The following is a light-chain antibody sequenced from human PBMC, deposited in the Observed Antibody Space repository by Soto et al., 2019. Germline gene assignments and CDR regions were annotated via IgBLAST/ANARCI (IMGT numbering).Light chain of an antibody. CDR3: QQYDGSLPYT. CDR2: GVS. V-gene: IGKV3-20*01. Sequence: EIVLTQSPGTLSLSPGERATLSCRASQTVRNSYLAWYQQKPGQAPRLLIYGVSARATGIPDRFSGSGSGTDFTLTISRLGPEDLAVFYCQQYDGSLPYTFGQGTKLEIK. J-gene: IGKJ2*01. CDR1: QTVRNSY.